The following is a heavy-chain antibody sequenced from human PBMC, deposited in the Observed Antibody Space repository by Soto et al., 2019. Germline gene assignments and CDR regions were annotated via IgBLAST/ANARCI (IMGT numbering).Heavy chain of an antibody. CDR2: TYYKSKWYN. Sequence: SQTLSLTCAISGDSVSSNSAAWNWIRQSPSRGLEWLGRTYYKSKWYNDYAVSVKSRITINPDTSKNQFSLQLNSVTPEDTAVYYCARAPEVAARTFCSYYGMDVWGQGTSVTVSS. CDR3: ARAPEVAARTFCSYYGMDV. D-gene: IGHD6-6*01. J-gene: IGHJ6*02. V-gene: IGHV6-1*01. CDR1: GDSVSSNSAA.